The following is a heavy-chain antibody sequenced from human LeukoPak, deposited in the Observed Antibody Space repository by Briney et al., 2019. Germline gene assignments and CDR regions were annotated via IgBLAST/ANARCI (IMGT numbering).Heavy chain of an antibody. D-gene: IGHD5-18*01. Sequence: GGSLRLSCAASGFTFSSYSMNWVRQAPGKGLEWVSSISTSSSYIYYADSLKGRFTISRHNAKNSLYLQMNSLRAEDTAVYYCARTSDKPMVLTTDFDYWGQGTLVTVSS. J-gene: IGHJ4*02. V-gene: IGHV3-21*01. CDR3: ARTSDKPMVLTTDFDY. CDR2: ISTSSSYI. CDR1: GFTFSSYS.